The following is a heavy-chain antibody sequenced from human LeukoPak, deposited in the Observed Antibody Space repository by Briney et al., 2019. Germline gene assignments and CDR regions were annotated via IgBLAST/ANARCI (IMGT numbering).Heavy chain of an antibody. V-gene: IGHV3-48*03. CDR1: GFTFSNYE. CDR2: ISSNGSIM. Sequence: GGSLRLSCAASGFTFSNYEMIWVRQAPGKGLEWISYISSNGSIMYYADSVKGRFTISRDKAKNSLFLQMNSLRTEDTAVYYCARDGQQWPIYYWGQGTLVTVSS. J-gene: IGHJ4*02. D-gene: IGHD5-18*01. CDR3: ARDGQQWPIYY.